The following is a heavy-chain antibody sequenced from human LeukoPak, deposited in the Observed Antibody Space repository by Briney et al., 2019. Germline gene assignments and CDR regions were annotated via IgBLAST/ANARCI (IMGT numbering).Heavy chain of an antibody. CDR2: IHHSGIT. J-gene: IGHJ6*03. CDR1: GYSISSGFY. V-gene: IGHV4-38-2*02. CDR3: ARTRYRGYYTGIYYYYYMDV. Sequence: PSETLSLTCTVSGYSISSGFYWGWIRQPPGKGLEWIGTIHHSGITYYNPSLKSRVTISVDTSKNQFSLKLSSVTAADTAVYYCARTRYRGYYTGIYYYYYMDVWGKGTTVTVSS. D-gene: IGHD3-3*01.